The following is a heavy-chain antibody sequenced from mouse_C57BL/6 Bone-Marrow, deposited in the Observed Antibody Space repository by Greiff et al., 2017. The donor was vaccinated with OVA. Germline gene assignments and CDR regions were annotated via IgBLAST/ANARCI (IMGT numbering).Heavy chain of an antibody. Sequence: EVHLVESGGGLVKPGGSLKLSCAASGFTFSDYYMHWVRQAPEKGLEWVAYISNGGGSIYYADTVPVRFTISRDNDKNTLYLQMSSLKSEDTAMYYCERRDYYGSSFWYFDVWGTGTTVTVSS. J-gene: IGHJ1*03. D-gene: IGHD1-1*01. CDR1: GFTFSDYY. CDR3: ERRDYYGSSFWYFDV. V-gene: IGHV5-17*03. CDR2: ISNGGGSI.